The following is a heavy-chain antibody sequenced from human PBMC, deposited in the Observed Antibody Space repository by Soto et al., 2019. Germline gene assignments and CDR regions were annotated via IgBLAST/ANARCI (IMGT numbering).Heavy chain of an antibody. CDR2: ISPDGSAT. CDR1: GFTFSNYY. D-gene: IGHD6-19*01. J-gene: IGHJ3*01. V-gene: IGHV3-74*01. Sequence: PGGSLRLSCAASGFTFSNYYIHWVRQVPGKGLLWVSRISPDGSATNYADSVKGRFTISRDNARDTAYLQMNSLKAEDTAVFYCVRSLIALAGDEVWGQGTLVTVSS. CDR3: VRSLIALAGDEV.